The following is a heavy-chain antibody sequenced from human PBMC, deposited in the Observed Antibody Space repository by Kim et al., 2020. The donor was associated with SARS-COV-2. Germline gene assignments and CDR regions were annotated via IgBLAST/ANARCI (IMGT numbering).Heavy chain of an antibody. Sequence: GGSLRLSCAASGFSVSTICMTWVRQAPGKGLEWVSVLCSAGSTSYADSVKDRFTISSDDSRNTLYLQMNSLRVEDTAVYYCAGSQGDYWGQGTLVTVSS. CDR1: GFSVSTIC. V-gene: IGHV3-53*01. J-gene: IGHJ4*02. CDR3: AGSQGDY. CDR2: LCSAGST.